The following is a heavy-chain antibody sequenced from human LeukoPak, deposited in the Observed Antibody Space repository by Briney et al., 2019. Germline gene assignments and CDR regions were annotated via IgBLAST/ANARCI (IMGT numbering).Heavy chain of an antibody. CDR3: ATYVDTAMVDFDY. CDR1: GYSISSGYY. V-gene: IGHV4-38-2*02. CDR2: FDHSGST. Sequence: SETLSLTCTVSGYSISSGYYWGCIRQPPGKGLEWIGSFDHSGSTYYNPSLKSRVTISVDTSKNQFSLKLSSVTAADTAVYYCATYVDTAMVDFDYWGQGTLVTVSS. D-gene: IGHD5-18*01. J-gene: IGHJ4*02.